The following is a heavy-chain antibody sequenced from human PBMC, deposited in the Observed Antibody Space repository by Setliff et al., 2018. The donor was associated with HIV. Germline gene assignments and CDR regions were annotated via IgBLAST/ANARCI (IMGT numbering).Heavy chain of an antibody. CDR3: ARAGAAETSHFDY. CDR2: MNPDSGNT. D-gene: IGHD2-15*01. J-gene: IGHJ4*02. V-gene: IGHV1-8*01. CDR1: GYTSTSYD. Sequence: GASVKVSCKASGYTSTSYDINWVRQATGQGLEWMGWMNPDSGNTGSAQNFQGRLTITWNTSISTAYMELGSLGFDDTAVYFCARAGAAETSHFDYWGQGTLVTVSS.